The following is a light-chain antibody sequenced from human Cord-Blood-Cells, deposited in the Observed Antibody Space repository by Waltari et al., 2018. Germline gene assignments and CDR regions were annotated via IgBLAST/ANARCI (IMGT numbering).Light chain of an antibody. CDR2: EVS. V-gene: IGLV2-8*01. CDR1: SSDLGGYNY. J-gene: IGLJ1*01. CDR3: SSYAGSNNYV. Sequence: QPALTQPPSASGSPGQSVTISCTATSSDLGGYNYVPWYQQHPGKAPKLMIYEVSKRPSGVPDRFSGSKSGNTASLTVSGLQAEDEADYYCSSYAGSNNYVFGTGTKVTVL.